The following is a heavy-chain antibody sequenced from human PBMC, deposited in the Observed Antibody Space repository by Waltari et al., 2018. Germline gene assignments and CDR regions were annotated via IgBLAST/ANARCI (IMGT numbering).Heavy chain of an antibody. V-gene: IGHV4-34*01. CDR1: GGSFSGYY. CDR2: INHSGST. D-gene: IGHD1-26*01. CDR3: AREGSVGARLLDY. Sequence: QVQLQQWGAGLLKPSETLSLTCAVYGGSFSGYYWSWIRQPPGKGLEWIGEINHSGSTNYNPSLKSRVTTSVDTSKNQFSLKLSSVTAADTAVYYCAREGSVGARLLDYWGQGTLVTVSS. J-gene: IGHJ4*02.